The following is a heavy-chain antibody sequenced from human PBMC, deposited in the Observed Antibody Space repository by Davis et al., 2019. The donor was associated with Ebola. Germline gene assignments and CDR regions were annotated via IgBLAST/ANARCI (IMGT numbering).Heavy chain of an antibody. J-gene: IGHJ4*02. CDR1: AGSISTSSYY. V-gene: IGHV4-39*02. CDR3: ARDPTTYYDILSSPYFDY. D-gene: IGHD3-9*01. Sequence: MPSETLSLTCTVSAGSISTSSYYWGWICQPPGKGPAWIGSLYYSGSTYYNPSPKSRVTISVDTSKNQFSLKLSSVTAADTTVYYCARDPTTYYDILSSPYFDYWGQGTLVTVSS. CDR2: LYYSGST.